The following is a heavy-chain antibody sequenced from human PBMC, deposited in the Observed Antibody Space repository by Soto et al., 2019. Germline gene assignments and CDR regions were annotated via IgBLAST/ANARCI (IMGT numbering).Heavy chain of an antibody. V-gene: IGHV1-18*04. CDR1: GYTFTSYG. CDR3: AIGTVLWFGEFGYYYYGMDV. Sequence: GASVKVSCKASGYTFTSYGISWVRQAPGQGLEWMGWISAYNGNTNYAQKLQGRVTMTTDTSTSTAYMELRSLRSDDTAVYYCAIGTVLWFGEFGYYYYGMDVWGQGTTVTVFS. D-gene: IGHD3-10*01. J-gene: IGHJ6*02. CDR2: ISAYNGNT.